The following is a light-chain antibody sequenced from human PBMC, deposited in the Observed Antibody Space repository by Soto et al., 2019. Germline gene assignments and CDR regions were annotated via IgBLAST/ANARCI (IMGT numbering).Light chain of an antibody. V-gene: IGKV3-15*01. Sequence: EIVLTQSPGTLSLSPGERATLSCRASQSVSSSYLAWSQQKPGQAPRLLTYGASTRATGIPARFSGSGSGTEFTLTISSLQSEDFAVYYCQQYKIWPRWTFGQGTKVDIK. J-gene: IGKJ1*01. CDR3: QQYKIWPRWT. CDR1: QSVSSSY. CDR2: GAS.